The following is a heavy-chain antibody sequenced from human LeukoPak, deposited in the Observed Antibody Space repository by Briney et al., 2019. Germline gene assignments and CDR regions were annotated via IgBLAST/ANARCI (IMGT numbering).Heavy chain of an antibody. D-gene: IGHD1-26*01. J-gene: IGHJ4*02. CDR2: ISRSSSYI. CDR3: ARVRGSYSIDY. V-gene: IGHV3-21*01. CDR1: GFTFSSYN. Sequence: PGGSLRLSCAASGFTFSSYNMNWVRQAPGKGLEWVSSISRSSSYIYYADSVKGRFTVSRDNAKNSLYLQMNSLRAEDTAVYYCARVRGSYSIDYWGQGTLVTVSS.